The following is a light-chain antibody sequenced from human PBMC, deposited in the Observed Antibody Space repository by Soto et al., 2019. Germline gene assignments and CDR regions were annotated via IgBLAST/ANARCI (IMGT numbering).Light chain of an antibody. CDR3: QQYNSYSWT. CDR2: AAS. J-gene: IGKJ1*01. CDR1: QSIGKH. Sequence: DIQMTQSPSSLSASVGDRVTITCRASQSIGKHLNWYQQKPGKAPNFLIYAASTLQTGVPSRFSGSGSGTEFTLTISSLQPDDFATYYCQQYNSYSWTFGQGTKVDIK. V-gene: IGKV1-16*01.